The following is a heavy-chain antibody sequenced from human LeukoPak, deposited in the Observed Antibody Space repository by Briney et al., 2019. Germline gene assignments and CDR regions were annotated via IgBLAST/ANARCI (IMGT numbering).Heavy chain of an antibody. CDR1: GYSFTSYW. CDR2: IYPGDSDT. CDR3: ARRSGAFIAVAEDASDI. Sequence: GESLKISCKGSGYSFTSYWIGWVRQMPGKGLEWMGIIYPGDSDTRYSPSFQGQVTISADKSISTAYLQWSSLKASDTAMYYCARRSGAFIAVAEDASDIWGQGTMVTVSS. J-gene: IGHJ3*02. D-gene: IGHD6-19*01. V-gene: IGHV5-51*01.